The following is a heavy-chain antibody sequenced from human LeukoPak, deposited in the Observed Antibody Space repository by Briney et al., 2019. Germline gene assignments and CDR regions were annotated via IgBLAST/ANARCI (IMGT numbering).Heavy chain of an antibody. J-gene: IGHJ4*02. V-gene: IGHV3-64*01. D-gene: IGHD5-24*01. CDR1: GFTFSNYA. Sequence: GGSLRLSCAASGFTFSNYAMHWVRQAPGKGLEYVSAISSNGGSTYYANSVKGRFTISRDNSKNTLYLQMGSLRAEDTAVYYCARTDGYKSVPDFWGQGTLVTVSS. CDR2: ISSNGGST. CDR3: ARTDGYKSVPDF.